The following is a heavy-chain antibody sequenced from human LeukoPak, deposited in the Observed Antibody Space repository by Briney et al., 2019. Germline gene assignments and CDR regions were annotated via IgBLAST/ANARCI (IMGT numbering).Heavy chain of an antibody. D-gene: IGHD6-13*01. Sequence: GGSLGLSCAASGFTFDDYTMHWVRQAPGKGLEWVSLISWDGGSTYYADSVKGRFTISRDNSKNSLYLQMNSLRTEDTALYYCAKVFHPLAAAGPPDYWGQGTLVTVSS. V-gene: IGHV3-43*01. CDR1: GFTFDDYT. J-gene: IGHJ4*02. CDR3: AKVFHPLAAAGPPDY. CDR2: ISWDGGST.